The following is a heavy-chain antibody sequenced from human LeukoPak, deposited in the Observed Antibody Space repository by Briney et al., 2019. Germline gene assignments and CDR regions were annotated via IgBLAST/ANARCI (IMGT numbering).Heavy chain of an antibody. D-gene: IGHD3-10*01. J-gene: IGHJ4*02. Sequence: SETLSLTCTVSGGSISSGGYYWSWIRQHPGKGLEWIGEINHSGSTNYNPSLKSRVTISVDTSKNQFSLKLSSVTAADTAVYYCARAEYYGSGLDYWGQGTLVTVSS. CDR2: INHSGST. CDR1: GGSISSGGYY. V-gene: IGHV4-31*03. CDR3: ARAEYYGSGLDY.